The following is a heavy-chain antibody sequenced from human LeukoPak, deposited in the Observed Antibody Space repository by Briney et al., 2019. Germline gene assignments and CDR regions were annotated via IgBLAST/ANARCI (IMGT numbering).Heavy chain of an antibody. CDR1: GFTFSNYF. CDR2: INKDGSGT. V-gene: IGHV3-7*03. CDR3: ARGCCTVSGLYFEF. Sequence: GGSLRLSCAASGFTFSNYFMGWVRQAPEKGLEWVANINKDGSGTSYADSVKGRLTISRDNAKNSLYLQMNGLRVEDTAVYYCARGCCTVSGLYFEFWGQGSLVTVSS. D-gene: IGHD3-9*01. J-gene: IGHJ4*02.